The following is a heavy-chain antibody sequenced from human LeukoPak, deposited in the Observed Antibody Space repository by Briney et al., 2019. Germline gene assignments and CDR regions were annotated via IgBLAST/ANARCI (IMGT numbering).Heavy chain of an antibody. CDR1: GYSFTSYW. CDR2: IYPGDSDT. D-gene: IGHD3-22*01. CDR3: AGGEGSYYDSSGYGYAFDI. J-gene: IGHJ3*02. Sequence: KGGESLKISCKGSGYSFTSYWIGWVRQMPGKGLEWMGIIYPGDSDTRYSPSFQGQVTISADKSISAAYLQWSSLKASDTAMYYCAGGEGSYYDSSGYGYAFDIWGQGTMVTVSS. V-gene: IGHV5-51*01.